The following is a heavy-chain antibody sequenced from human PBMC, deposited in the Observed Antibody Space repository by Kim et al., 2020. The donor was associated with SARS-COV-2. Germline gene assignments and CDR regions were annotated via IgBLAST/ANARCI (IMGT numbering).Heavy chain of an antibody. CDR1: GYSFGSFG. J-gene: IGHJ6*02. D-gene: IGHD4-17*01. CDR2: ISYDGTEK. V-gene: IGHV3-30*18. CDR3: ANDVVRTVTIPNYHPYGMHF. Sequence: GGSLRLSCAASGYSFGSFGVHWVRQAPGEGLEWVALISYDGTEKYYADSVKGRFSISRDNSRATAHLQMNSLRDEDTAVYYCANDVVRTVTIPNYHPYGMHFWGQGTTVTVSS.